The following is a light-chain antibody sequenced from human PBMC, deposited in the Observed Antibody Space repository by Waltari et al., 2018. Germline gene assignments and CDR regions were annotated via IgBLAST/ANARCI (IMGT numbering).Light chain of an antibody. CDR3: QQYNDWPPIT. CDR2: AAS. CDR1: QNVRAN. J-gene: IGKJ4*01. V-gene: IGKV3-15*01. Sequence: EIVMTQSPATLSVSPGERATLSCRASQNVRANLAWYQQKPGQAPRLLIYAASTRATVIPARFSGSGSATEFTLTISSLQSDDFATYYCQQYNDWPPITFGGGTRVEIK.